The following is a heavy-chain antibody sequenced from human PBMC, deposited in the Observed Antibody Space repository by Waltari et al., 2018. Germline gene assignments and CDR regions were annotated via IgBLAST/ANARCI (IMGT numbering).Heavy chain of an antibody. CDR1: GGSMSSGSFY. J-gene: IGHJ5*02. D-gene: IGHD5-12*01. CDR2: IYYRGRV. V-gene: IGHV4-39*01. CDR3: ARHWKKSGYRFDP. Sequence: QLQLQESGPGLVRPSETLSLTCSVAGGSMSSGSFYWGWIRQSPGKGFEWIGRIYYRGRVDYNPTLKSRVTISGDTSMNQFSLELSSVTAADTAVYYCARHWKKSGYRFDPWGQGTLVTVSS.